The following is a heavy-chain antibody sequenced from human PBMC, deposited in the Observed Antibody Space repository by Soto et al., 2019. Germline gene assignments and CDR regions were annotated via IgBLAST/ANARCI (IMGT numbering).Heavy chain of an antibody. J-gene: IGHJ4*02. V-gene: IGHV3-23*01. D-gene: IGHD6-19*01. CDR1: GFTFSSYA. CDR3: ARLSSGWYFDY. Sequence: EVQLLESGGGLVQPGGYLRLSCAASGFTFSSYAMSWVRQAPGKGLEWVSAISCSGGSTYYADSVKGRLTISRDNSKNSLYLHMNSLRAEDTAVDYGARLSSGWYFDYWGQGTLVTVAS. CDR2: ISCSGGST.